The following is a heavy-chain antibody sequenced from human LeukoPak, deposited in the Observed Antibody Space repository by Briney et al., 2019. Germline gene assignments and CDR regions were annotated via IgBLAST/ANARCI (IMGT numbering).Heavy chain of an antibody. J-gene: IGHJ3*01. Sequence: GESLKISCQGSGYSFTSYWIGWMRQMPGKGLEGMGIMYPGDSETRYTPSFQSQITISADKSISTAYLQWSSLKASDTAMYYCATALYSGIYGDAFDVWGQGTMVTVSS. CDR1: GYSFTSYW. CDR2: MYPGDSET. V-gene: IGHV5-51*03. CDR3: ATALYSGIYGDAFDV. D-gene: IGHD1-26*01.